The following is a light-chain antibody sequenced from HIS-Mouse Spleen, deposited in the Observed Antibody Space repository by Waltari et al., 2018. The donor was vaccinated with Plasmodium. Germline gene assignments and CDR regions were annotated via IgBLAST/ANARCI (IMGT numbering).Light chain of an antibody. J-gene: IGKJ4*01. CDR1: QSISSY. CDR3: QQSYSTPGT. V-gene: IGKV1-39*01. Sequence: DIQMTQSPSSLSASVADRVTITCRASQSISSYLNWYQQKPGKAPKLLIYAASSLQSGVPSRFSGSGSGTDFTLTISSLQPEDFATYYCQQSYSTPGTFGGGTKVEIK. CDR2: AAS.